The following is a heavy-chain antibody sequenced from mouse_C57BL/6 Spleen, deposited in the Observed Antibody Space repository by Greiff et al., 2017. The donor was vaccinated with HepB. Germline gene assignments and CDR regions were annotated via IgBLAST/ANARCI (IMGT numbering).Heavy chain of an antibody. V-gene: IGHV1-52*01. CDR3: ARSGYGYDSWFAY. CDR2: IDPSDSET. CDR1: GYTFTSYW. Sequence: QVQLKQPGAELVRPGSSVKLSCKASGYTFTSYWMHWVKQRPIQGLDWIGKIDPSDSETNYNQKFKDKATLTVDKSSSTAYMQLSSLTSEDSAVYYCARSGYGYDSWFAYWGQGTLVTVSA. D-gene: IGHD2-2*01. J-gene: IGHJ3*01.